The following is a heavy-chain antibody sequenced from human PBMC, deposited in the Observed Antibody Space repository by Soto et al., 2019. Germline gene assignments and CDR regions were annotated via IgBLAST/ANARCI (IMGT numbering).Heavy chain of an antibody. V-gene: IGHV3-33*01. CDR2: IWYDGSNK. CDR3: ARHYGSYFDY. Sequence: GGSLRLSCAASGCTFRSYGMHWVRQAPGKGLEWVAVIWYDGSNKYYADSVKGRFTISRDNSKTTLYLQMNSLRAEDTAVYYCARHYGSYFDYWGQGTLVTVSS. CDR1: GCTFRSYG. J-gene: IGHJ4*02. D-gene: IGHD4-17*01.